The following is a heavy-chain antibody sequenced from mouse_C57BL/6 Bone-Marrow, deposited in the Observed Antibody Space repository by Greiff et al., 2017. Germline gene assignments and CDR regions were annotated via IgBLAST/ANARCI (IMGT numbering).Heavy chain of an antibody. CDR2: IYPGSGST. CDR3: ASNCFAY. V-gene: IGHV1-55*01. Sequence: QVQLQQPGAELVKPGASVKMSCKASGYTFTSYWITWVKQRPGQGLEWIGDIYPGSGSTNYNENFKSKATLTVYTSSSTAYMQLSSLTSEDSAVYYCASNCFAYWGQGTLVTVSA. J-gene: IGHJ3*01. CDR1: GYTFTSYW.